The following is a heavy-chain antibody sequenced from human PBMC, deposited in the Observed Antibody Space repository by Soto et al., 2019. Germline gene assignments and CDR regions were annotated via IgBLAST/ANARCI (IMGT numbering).Heavy chain of an antibody. CDR2: FEPEDGET. D-gene: IGHD3-10*01. Sequence: QVQLVQSGAEVKKPGASVKVSCKVSGYTLTELSMHWVRQAPGKGREWMGGFEPEDGETIYAQKFQGRVTMTEDTATDTAYMELSSLRSEDTAVYYCASSNYYGSGSYYTGRRNLFYPWGQGNLVTVSS. CDR1: GYTLTELS. V-gene: IGHV1-24*01. J-gene: IGHJ5*02. CDR3: ASSNYYGSGSYYTGRRNLFYP.